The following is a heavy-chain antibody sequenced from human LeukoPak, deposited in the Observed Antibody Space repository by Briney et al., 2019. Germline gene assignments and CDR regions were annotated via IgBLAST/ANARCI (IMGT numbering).Heavy chain of an antibody. Sequence: SETLSVTCTDSGGSINNNKYYWGWIRQPPGKGLEWIGSIYYTGITYYSPTLNSRVTISVDTSKDQFSLRLTSVAATDTAVYYCARQSSSLDLMDVCSQGTTVAVSS. CDR2: IYYTGIT. V-gene: IGHV4-39*01. CDR3: ARQSSSLDLMDV. J-gene: IGHJ6*02. D-gene: IGHD6-13*01. CDR1: GGSINNNKYY.